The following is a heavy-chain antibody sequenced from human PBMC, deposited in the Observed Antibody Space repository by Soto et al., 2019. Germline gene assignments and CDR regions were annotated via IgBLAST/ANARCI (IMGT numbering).Heavy chain of an antibody. CDR2: IKYDGSEK. Sequence: GGSLRLSCAASGFTFSSYWMSWVRQAPGRRLEWMANIKYDGSEKYYVDSVKGRLTISRDNAKNPLYLQMNSLRAEDTAVYYCASSPHKDSRPDYWGQGTRVTVSS. D-gene: IGHD3-22*01. J-gene: IGHJ4*02. CDR1: GFTFSSYW. V-gene: IGHV3-7*03. CDR3: ASSPHKDSRPDY.